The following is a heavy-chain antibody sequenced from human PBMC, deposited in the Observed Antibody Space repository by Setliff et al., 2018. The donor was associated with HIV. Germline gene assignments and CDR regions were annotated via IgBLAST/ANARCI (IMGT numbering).Heavy chain of an antibody. CDR1: NYSISSGHY. V-gene: IGHV4-38-2*02. CDR2: IYHVGRA. J-gene: IGHJ5*02. CDR3: ATCRHRPSNWFDP. Sequence: PSETLSLTCTISNYSISSGHYWGWIRQSPGKGLEWIGNIYHVGRAFYSPSLESRVSISVDTSKSQFSLRLTSVTAADTAVYYCATCRHRPSNWFDPWGQGTVVTVSS.